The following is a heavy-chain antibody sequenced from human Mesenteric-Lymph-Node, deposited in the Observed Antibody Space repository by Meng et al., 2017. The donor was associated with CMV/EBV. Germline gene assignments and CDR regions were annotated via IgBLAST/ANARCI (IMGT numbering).Heavy chain of an antibody. D-gene: IGHD3-9*01. J-gene: IGHJ4*02. Sequence: QVQFHQSGAGLLTPSGTLPVTCAVYGGSVSVYYWNWLRQSPEKGLEWIGEINHSGSTTYNPSFTSRIIISVDTSTNQISLNMSSVTAADTAVYYCARGSSYDILTGYFDYWGQGALVTVSS. CDR1: GGSVSVYY. CDR2: INHSGST. CDR3: ARGSSYDILTGYFDY. V-gene: IGHV4-34*01.